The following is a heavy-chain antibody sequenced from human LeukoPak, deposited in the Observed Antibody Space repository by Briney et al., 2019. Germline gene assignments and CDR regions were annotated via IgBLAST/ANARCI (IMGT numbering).Heavy chain of an antibody. V-gene: IGHV4-34*01. D-gene: IGHD3-10*01. CDR2: INHSGST. Sequence: SETLSLTCAVYGGSFSGYYWSWIRQPPGKGLEWIGEINHSGSTNYNPSLKSRVTISVDTSKNQFSLKLSSVTAADTAVYYCARVGILWFGELSGNWSDPWGQGTLVTVSS. J-gene: IGHJ5*02. CDR3: ARVGILWFGELSGNWSDP. CDR1: GGSFSGYY.